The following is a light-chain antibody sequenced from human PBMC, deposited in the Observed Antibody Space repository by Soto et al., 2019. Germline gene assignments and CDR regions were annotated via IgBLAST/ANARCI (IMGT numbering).Light chain of an antibody. J-gene: IGLJ3*02. CDR2: DVS. V-gene: IGLV2-14*01. Sequence: QSALPQPASVSGSPGQSITISCTGTSSDVGAYNYISWYQQHPGKAPKLIIYDVSSRPSGVSNRFSGSKSGNTASLTISGRQAEDEADYYCSSYSSTSTWVFGGGTKVTVL. CDR3: SSYSSTSTWV. CDR1: SSDVGAYNY.